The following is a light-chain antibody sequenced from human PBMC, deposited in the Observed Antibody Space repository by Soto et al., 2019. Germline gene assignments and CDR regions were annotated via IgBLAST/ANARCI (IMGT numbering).Light chain of an antibody. Sequence: DIQMTQSPSSLSASVGDRVTITCRASQSISSYLNWYQQKPGKAPKLLIYAASSLQSGVPSRFSGSGSGTDFTLNISSLQPEEFATYYCQQSYSTPPITFGQGTRLEIK. CDR3: QQSYSTPPIT. CDR1: QSISSY. V-gene: IGKV1-39*01. J-gene: IGKJ5*01. CDR2: AAS.